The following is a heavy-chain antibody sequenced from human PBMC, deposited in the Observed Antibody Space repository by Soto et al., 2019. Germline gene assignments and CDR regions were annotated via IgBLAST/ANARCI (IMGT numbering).Heavy chain of an antibody. Sequence: QVQLVQSGAEVKKPGSSVKVSCKASGGTFSSYTISWVRQAPGQGLEWMGRIIPILGIANYAQKFQGRVTITADKSTSTAYMELSSLRSEDTAVYYCASEHLVRVYYYYYMDVWGKGTTVTVSS. CDR2: IIPILGIA. V-gene: IGHV1-69*02. J-gene: IGHJ6*03. D-gene: IGHD6-13*01. CDR1: GGTFSSYT. CDR3: ASEHLVRVYYYYYMDV.